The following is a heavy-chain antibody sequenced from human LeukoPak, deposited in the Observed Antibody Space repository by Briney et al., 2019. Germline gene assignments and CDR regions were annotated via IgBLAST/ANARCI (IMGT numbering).Heavy chain of an antibody. CDR2: IYYSGST. CDR3: ARAPQYYYDSSGYSDY. V-gene: IGHV4-30-4*01. D-gene: IGHD3-22*01. Sequence: PSQTLSLTCTVSGGSISSGDYYWSWIRQPPGKGLEWIGYIYYSGSTYYNPPLKSRVTISVDTSKNQFSLKLSSVTAADTAVYYCARAPQYYYDSSGYSDYWGQGTLVTVSS. J-gene: IGHJ4*02. CDR1: GGSISSGDYY.